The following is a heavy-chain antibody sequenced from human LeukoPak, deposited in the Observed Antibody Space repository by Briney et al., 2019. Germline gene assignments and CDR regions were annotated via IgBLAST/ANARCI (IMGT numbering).Heavy chain of an antibody. D-gene: IGHD6-13*01. Sequence: HPGGSLRLSCAASGFTFSSYSMNWVRQAPGKGLEWVSYISSSSSTIYYADSVKGRFTISRDNAKNSLYLQMNSLRAEDTAVYYCARDLGSSWYRAFDIWGQGTMVTVSS. J-gene: IGHJ3*02. CDR3: ARDLGSSWYRAFDI. CDR2: ISSSSSTI. CDR1: GFTFSSYS. V-gene: IGHV3-48*01.